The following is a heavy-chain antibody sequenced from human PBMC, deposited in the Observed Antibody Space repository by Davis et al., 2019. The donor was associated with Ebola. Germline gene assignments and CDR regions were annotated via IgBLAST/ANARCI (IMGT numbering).Heavy chain of an antibody. J-gene: IGHJ5*02. V-gene: IGHV5-51*01. D-gene: IGHD6-25*01. CDR2: IYPGDSHT. CDR1: GYSFTDYW. Sequence: GESLKISCKTSGYSFTDYWLAWVRQMPGKGLAWMGIIYPGDSHTRYSPSFQGQVTISADRSINTAYLQWRSLKASDTAMYYCARLLGSAGIIWFDPWGQGTLVTVSS. CDR3: ARLLGSAGIIWFDP.